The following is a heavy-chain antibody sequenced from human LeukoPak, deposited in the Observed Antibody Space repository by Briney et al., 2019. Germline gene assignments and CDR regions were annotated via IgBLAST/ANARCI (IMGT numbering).Heavy chain of an antibody. D-gene: IGHD6-19*01. CDR3: ARDTLAVAANHYYYGMDV. CDR1: GGSISSYY. CDR2: IYYSGST. J-gene: IGHJ6*02. V-gene: IGHV4-59*01. Sequence: PSETLSLTCTVSGGSISSYYWSWIRQPPGKGLEWIGYIYYSGSTNYNPSLKSRVTISVDTSKNQFSLKLSSVTAADTAVYYCARDTLAVAANHYYYGMDVWGQGTTVTVSS.